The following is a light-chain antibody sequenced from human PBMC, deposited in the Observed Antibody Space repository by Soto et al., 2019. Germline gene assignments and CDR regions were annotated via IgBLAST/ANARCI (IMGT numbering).Light chain of an antibody. Sequence: QSALTQPASVSGSPGQSITISCTGTSSDVGGYNYVSWYQQHPGKAPKLMIYDVSNRPSGVSNRFSGSKSGNTASLTISGLQAEDEADDYCSSYTSSSTLCVFGGGTKLTVL. CDR1: SSDVGGYNY. CDR3: SSYTSSSTLCV. V-gene: IGLV2-14*01. J-gene: IGLJ3*02. CDR2: DVS.